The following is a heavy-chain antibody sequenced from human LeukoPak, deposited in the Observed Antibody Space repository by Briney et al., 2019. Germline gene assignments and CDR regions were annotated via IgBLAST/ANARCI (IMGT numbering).Heavy chain of an antibody. V-gene: IGHV3-13*01. D-gene: IGHD3-22*01. CDR1: GFTFSSYD. Sequence: GGSLRLSCAASGFTFSSYDMHWVRQATGKGLEWVSAIGAAGDTYYPGSVKGRFTISRENAKNSLYLQMNSLRDGDTAVYYCARGDSSYYYMDVWGKGTTATVSS. CDR2: IGAAGDT. CDR3: ARGDSSYYYMDV. J-gene: IGHJ6*03.